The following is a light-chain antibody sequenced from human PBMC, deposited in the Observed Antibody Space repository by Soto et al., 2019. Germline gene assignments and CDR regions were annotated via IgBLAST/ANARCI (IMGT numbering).Light chain of an antibody. CDR2: DVI. V-gene: IGLV2-14*01. CDR3: SSYTSSSTLGM. J-gene: IGLJ3*02. Sequence: QSALTQPASVSGSPGQSITIACTGTSSDVGGYNYVSWYQQHPGKAPKLMIYDVINRPSGVSNRFSGSKSGNTASLTLSGLQAEDEADYYCSSYTSSSTLGMFGGGTKVTVL. CDR1: SSDVGGYNY.